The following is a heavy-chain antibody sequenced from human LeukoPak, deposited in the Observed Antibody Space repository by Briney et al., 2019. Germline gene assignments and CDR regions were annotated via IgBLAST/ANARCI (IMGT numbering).Heavy chain of an antibody. CDR2: ISAYNGNT. CDR3: ARAPNSYYYDSSGYYFDY. Sequence: ASVKVSCKASGYTFTSYGISWVRQAPGQGLEWMGWISAYNGNTNYAQKLRGRVTMTTDTSTSTAYMELRSLRSDDTAVYYCARAPNSYYYDSSGYYFDYWGQGTLVTVSS. CDR1: GYTFTSYG. D-gene: IGHD3-22*01. V-gene: IGHV1-18*01. J-gene: IGHJ4*02.